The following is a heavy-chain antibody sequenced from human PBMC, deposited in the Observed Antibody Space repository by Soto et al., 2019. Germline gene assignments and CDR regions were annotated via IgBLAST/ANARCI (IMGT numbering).Heavy chain of an antibody. D-gene: IGHD1-7*01. CDR3: ARRTGTAPRFDY. Sequence: QVQLVESGGGVVQPGRSLRLSCSASGFTFSDFEMYWVRQAPGKGLDWVSFISYDGSNQYYAVSVKGRFTVSRDNSKTTLFLLMNSLRPADTAVYFCARRTGTAPRFDYWGQGTLVTVSS. V-gene: IGHV3-30-3*01. CDR2: ISYDGSNQ. J-gene: IGHJ4*02. CDR1: GFTFSDFE.